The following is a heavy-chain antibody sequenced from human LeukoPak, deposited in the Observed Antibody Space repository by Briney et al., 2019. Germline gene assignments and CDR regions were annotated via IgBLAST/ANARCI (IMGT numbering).Heavy chain of an antibody. CDR2: INHSGST. J-gene: IGHJ4*02. CDR3: ARTNYYDSSGYYSLDY. V-gene: IGHV4-39*07. D-gene: IGHD3-22*01. Sequence: PSETLSLTCTVSGGSISSSSYYWGWIRQPPGKGLEWIGEINHSGSTNYNPSLKSRVIISVGTSKNQFSLKLSSVTAADTAFYYCARTNYYDSSGYYSLDYWGQGTLVTVSS. CDR1: GGSISSSSYY.